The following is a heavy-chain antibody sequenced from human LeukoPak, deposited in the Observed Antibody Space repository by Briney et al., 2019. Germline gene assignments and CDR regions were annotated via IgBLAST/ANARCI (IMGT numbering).Heavy chain of an antibody. CDR2: IKQDGSEK. Sequence: GGSLRLSCAASGFTFSSYWMSWVRRAPGKGLEWVANIKQDGSEKYYVDSVRGGFTISRDNAKNSLYLQMNSLRADDTAVYYCAREEFNYYDSSGLEDYWGQGTLVTVSS. D-gene: IGHD3-22*01. CDR1: GFTFSSYW. CDR3: AREEFNYYDSSGLEDY. J-gene: IGHJ4*02. V-gene: IGHV3-7*01.